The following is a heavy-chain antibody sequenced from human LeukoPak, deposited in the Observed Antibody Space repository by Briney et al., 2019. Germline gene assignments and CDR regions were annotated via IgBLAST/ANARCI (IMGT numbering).Heavy chain of an antibody. Sequence: SETLSLTCTVSGGSISSGGYYWSWIRQPPGKGLEWIGYIYHSGSTYYNPSLKSRVTISVDRSKNQFSLKLSSVTAADTAVYYCARQLEIRWLRAPDAFDIWGQGTMVTVSS. CDR2: IYHSGST. CDR3: ARQLEIRWLRAPDAFDI. J-gene: IGHJ3*02. CDR1: GGSISSGGYY. V-gene: IGHV4-30-2*01. D-gene: IGHD5-12*01.